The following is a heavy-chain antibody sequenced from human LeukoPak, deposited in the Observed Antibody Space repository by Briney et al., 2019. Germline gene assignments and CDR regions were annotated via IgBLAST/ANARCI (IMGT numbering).Heavy chain of an antibody. J-gene: IGHJ5*02. V-gene: IGHV3-21*03. CDR1: GFTFSSYN. D-gene: IGHD3-10*01. Sequence: GGSLRLSCAASGFTFSSYNMNWVRQAPGKGLEWVSSISSSSSYIYYADSVKGRFTISRDNAKNSLCVQMNRLRGEDTAVYYCARPLMYYYGSETYFWFDPWGQGTLVTVSS. CDR2: ISSSSSYI. CDR3: ARPLMYYYGSETYFWFDP.